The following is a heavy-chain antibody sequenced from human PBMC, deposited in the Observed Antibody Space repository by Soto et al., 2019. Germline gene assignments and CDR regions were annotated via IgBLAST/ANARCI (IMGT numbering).Heavy chain of an antibody. CDR3: ARGRLKLFRGHLKPSYYDFWSGSGEHDAFDI. Sequence: ASVKVSCKASGYTFTGYYMHWVRQAPGQGLEWMGWINPNSGDTNYAQKFQGWVTMTRDTSISTAYMELSRLRSDDTAVYYCARGRLKLFRGHLKPSYYDFWSGSGEHDAFDIWGQGTMVTVSS. D-gene: IGHD3-3*01. J-gene: IGHJ3*02. CDR1: GYTFTGYY. CDR2: INPNSGDT. V-gene: IGHV1-2*04.